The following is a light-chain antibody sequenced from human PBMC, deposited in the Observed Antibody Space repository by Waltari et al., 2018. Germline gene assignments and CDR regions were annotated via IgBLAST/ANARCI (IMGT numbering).Light chain of an antibody. CDR1: QGISRH. CDR3: QQYNNWPPLT. Sequence: VMTQSPATLFVSPGEGATLSCRASQGISRHVAWYHQKSGLAPRLLIFDASAGATGSPARFSGSGAGTEFTLTISSLQSEDVGVYYCQQYNNWPPLTFGGGTKVEIK. V-gene: IGKV3D-15*01. CDR2: DAS. J-gene: IGKJ4*01.